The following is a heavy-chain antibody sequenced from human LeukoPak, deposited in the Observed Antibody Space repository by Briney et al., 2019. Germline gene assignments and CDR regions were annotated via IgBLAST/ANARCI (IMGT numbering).Heavy chain of an antibody. CDR3: ARNRFFDNWHRGTDY. V-gene: IGHV4-59*08. J-gene: IGHJ4*02. CDR1: AGSVSGYY. CDR2: VNYTGST. D-gene: IGHD1-1*01. Sequence: SETLSLTCTVSAGSVSGYYWTWIRQSPGKGLEWIGYVNYTGSTNYNPSLKSRLTISLDRPKNQFSLKLTSVTAADTAVYYCARNRFFDNWHRGTDYWGQGALVTVSS.